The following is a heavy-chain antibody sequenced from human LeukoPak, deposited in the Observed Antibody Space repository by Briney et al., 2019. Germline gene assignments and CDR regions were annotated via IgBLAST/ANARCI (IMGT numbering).Heavy chain of an antibody. CDR2: INHSGST. Sequence: SETLSLTCAVYGGSFSGYYWSWIRQPPGKGLEWIGEINHSGSTNYNPSLKSRVTMSVDTSKNQFSLKLSSVTAADTSVYYCAXXRKXIVVRGGAFDIWGQGTMVTVSS. J-gene: IGHJ3*02. D-gene: IGHD3-22*01. V-gene: IGHV4-34*01. CDR1: GGSFSGYY. CDR3: AXXRKXIVVRGGAFDI.